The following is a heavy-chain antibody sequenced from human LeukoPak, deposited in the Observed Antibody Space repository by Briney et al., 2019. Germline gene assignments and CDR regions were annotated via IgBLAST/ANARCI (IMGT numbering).Heavy chain of an antibody. CDR3: ARYSSGWYGYYYYGMDV. CDR2: ISAYNGST. J-gene: IGHJ6*02. CDR1: GYTFTSYG. V-gene: IGHV1-18*01. D-gene: IGHD6-19*01. Sequence: ASVKVSCKASGYTFTSYGISWVRQAPGQGLEWMGWISAYNGSTNYAQKLQGRVTMTTDTSTSTAYMELRSLRSDDTVVYYCARYSSGWYGYYYYGMDVWGQGTTVTVSS.